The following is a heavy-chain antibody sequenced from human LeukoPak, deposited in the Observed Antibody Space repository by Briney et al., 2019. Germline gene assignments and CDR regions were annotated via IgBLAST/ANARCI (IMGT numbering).Heavy chain of an antibody. CDR2: IYPGDSDT. CDR3: ARPHVDTAMGEDY. D-gene: IGHD5-18*01. J-gene: IGHJ4*02. V-gene: IGHV5-51*01. CDR1: GYTFTNYW. Sequence: GESLKISCKGSGYTFTNYWIGWVRQMPGKGLEWMGIIYPGDSDTTYSPSFQGQVTISADKSISAASLQWSSLKASDTAMYYCARPHVDTAMGEDYWGQGTLVTVSS.